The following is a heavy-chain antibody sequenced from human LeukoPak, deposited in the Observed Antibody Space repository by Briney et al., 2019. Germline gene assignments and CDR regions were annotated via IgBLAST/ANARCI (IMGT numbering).Heavy chain of an antibody. J-gene: IGHJ4*02. V-gene: IGHV4-39*01. CDR3: ARPSIVELFGSFDY. D-gene: IGHD3-10*01. CDR1: GGSITSSNYY. CDR2: IYYSGTT. Sequence: SETLSLTCIVSGGSITSSNYYWGWIRQPPGKGLEWIGSIYYSGTTYYNPSLKSRVTISVDTSKNQFSLKVSSVTAADTAVYYCARPSIVELFGSFDYWGQGTVVTVSS.